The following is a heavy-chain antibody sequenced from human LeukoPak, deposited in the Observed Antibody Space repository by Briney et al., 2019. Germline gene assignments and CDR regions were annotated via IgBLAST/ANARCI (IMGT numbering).Heavy chain of an antibody. J-gene: IGHJ4*02. CDR2: ISAYNGNT. Sequence: GASVKVSCKASGYTFTSYGISWVRQAPGQGREWMGWISAYNGNTNYAQKLQGRVTITTDTSTSTAYMELKSLRSDDTAVYYCVRDPATFSITTAQDYWGQGTLVTVSS. CDR3: VRDPATFSITTAQDY. D-gene: IGHD1-14*01. V-gene: IGHV1-18*01. CDR1: GYTFTSYG.